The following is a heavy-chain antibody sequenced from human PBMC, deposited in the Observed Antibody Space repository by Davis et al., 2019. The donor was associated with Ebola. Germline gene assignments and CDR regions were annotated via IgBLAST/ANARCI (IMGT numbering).Heavy chain of an antibody. Sequence: SETLSLTCTISGGSISSYYWSWIRQPPGKGLEWIGYVYYSGSTNYNPSLKSRVTTSVDTSKNQFSLKLSSVTAADTAVYYCARDHCGGGCFSGNWFDPWGQGTLVTVSS. CDR3: ARDHCGGGCFSGNWFDP. CDR1: GGSISSYY. V-gene: IGHV4-59*01. J-gene: IGHJ5*02. D-gene: IGHD2-21*02. CDR2: VYYSGST.